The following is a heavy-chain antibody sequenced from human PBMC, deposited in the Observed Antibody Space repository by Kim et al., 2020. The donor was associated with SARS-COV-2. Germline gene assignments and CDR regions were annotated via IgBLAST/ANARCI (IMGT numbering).Heavy chain of an antibody. D-gene: IGHD3-22*01. CDR2: ISYDGSNK. CDR1: GFTFSSYG. CDR3: AKDGDGFYGSSGYFFDY. J-gene: IGHJ4*02. Sequence: GRSLRLSCAASGFTFSSYGMHWVRQAPGKGLEWVAVISYDGSNKYYADSVKGRFTISRDNSKNTLYLQINSLRAEDTAVYYCAKDGDGFYGSSGYFFDYWGQGTLVTVSS. V-gene: IGHV3-30*18.